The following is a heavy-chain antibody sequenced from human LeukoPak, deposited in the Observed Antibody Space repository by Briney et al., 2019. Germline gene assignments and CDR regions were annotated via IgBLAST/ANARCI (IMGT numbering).Heavy chain of an antibody. Sequence: GGSLRLSCAASGFTFSSYGMHWVRQAPGKGLEWVAVIWYDGSNKYYADSAKGRFTISRDNSKNTLFLQMDSLRAEDTAVYYCARDWQNMATVIYYFDYWGQGTLVTVSS. CDR1: GFTFSSYG. CDR2: IWYDGSNK. CDR3: ARDWQNMATVIYYFDY. J-gene: IGHJ4*02. D-gene: IGHD4-17*01. V-gene: IGHV3-33*02.